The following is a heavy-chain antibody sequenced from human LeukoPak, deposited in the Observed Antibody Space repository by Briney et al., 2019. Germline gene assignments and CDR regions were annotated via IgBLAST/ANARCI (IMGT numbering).Heavy chain of an antibody. Sequence: SRGSLRLSCAASGFTFSSYSMNWVRQAPGKGLEWVAVISYDGSNKYYADSVKGRFTISRDNSKNTLYLQMSSLRAEDTAVYYCARDDRDTAALGGWYWGQGTLVTVSS. V-gene: IGHV3-30*03. CDR3: ARDDRDTAALGGWY. CDR2: ISYDGSNK. CDR1: GFTFSSYS. D-gene: IGHD5-18*01. J-gene: IGHJ4*02.